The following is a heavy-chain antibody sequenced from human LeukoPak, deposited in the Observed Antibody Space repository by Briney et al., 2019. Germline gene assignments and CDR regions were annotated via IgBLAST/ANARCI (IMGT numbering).Heavy chain of an antibody. Sequence: GGSLRLSCAASGFTFSNYWMSWVRQAPGKGLGWVANIKQDGSEKYYVDSVKGRFTISRDNAKNSLYLQMNSLRAEDTAVYYCARRYFDLWGRGTLVTVSS. J-gene: IGHJ2*01. CDR2: IKQDGSEK. CDR3: ARRYFDL. V-gene: IGHV3-7*01. CDR1: GFTFSNYW.